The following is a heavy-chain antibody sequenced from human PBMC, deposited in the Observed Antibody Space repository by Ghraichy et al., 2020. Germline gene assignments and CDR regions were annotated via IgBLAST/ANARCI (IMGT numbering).Heavy chain of an antibody. CDR2: IGTTATYT. CDR1: GFTFSDYY. Sequence: GESLNISCAASGFTFSDYYMTWIRQAPGEGLDWISYIGTTATYTTYADSVKGRFTISRDNAKNSMFLQMNSLRAEDTAVYFCARVNYWDDVTYYFDYWGQGTRHRLL. CDR3: ARVNYWDDVTYYFDY. D-gene: IGHD1-1*01. J-gene: IGHJ4*02. V-gene: IGHV3-11*06.